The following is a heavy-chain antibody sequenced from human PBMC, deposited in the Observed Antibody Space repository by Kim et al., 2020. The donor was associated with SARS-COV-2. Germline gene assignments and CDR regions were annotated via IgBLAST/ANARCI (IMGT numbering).Heavy chain of an antibody. J-gene: IGHJ4*02. CDR3: ARVYCSSTSSQYYFEY. D-gene: IGHD2-2*01. Sequence: ASVKVSCKASGYTFSNYAIHWARQAPGQRLEWMGWINAGNSNTKYSEKFQDRLTITRDTSASTAYMELSSLRSEDTAVYYCARVYCSSTSSQYYFEYWGQRTLVTVSS. V-gene: IGHV1-3*01. CDR1: GYTFSNYA. CDR2: INAGNSNT.